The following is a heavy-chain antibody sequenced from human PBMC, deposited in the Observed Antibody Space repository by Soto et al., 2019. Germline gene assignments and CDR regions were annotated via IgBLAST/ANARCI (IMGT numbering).Heavy chain of an antibody. Sequence: GASVKVSCKASGFTFTSSAVQWVRQARGQRLEWIGWIVVGSGNTNYAQKFQERVTITRDMSTSTAYMELSSLRSEDTAVYYCAADYDSSGYYLDYWGQGTLVTVSS. CDR1: GFTFTSSA. D-gene: IGHD3-22*01. CDR3: AADYDSSGYYLDY. V-gene: IGHV1-58*01. J-gene: IGHJ4*02. CDR2: IVVGSGNT.